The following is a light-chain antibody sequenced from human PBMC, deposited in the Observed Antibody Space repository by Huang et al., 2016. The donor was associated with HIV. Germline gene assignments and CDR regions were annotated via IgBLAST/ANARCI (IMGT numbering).Light chain of an antibody. V-gene: IGKV3-15*01. Sequence: EVVMTQSPVTLSVSPGERATLSCRASQNIGTNLAWYQQKLGHVPRLLMYGASTRSTGVPARFSGSGSGTEFTLTISSLQSEDCAVYYCQQYDNWRPWTFGQGTKVEIK. CDR1: QNIGTN. J-gene: IGKJ1*01. CDR2: GAS. CDR3: QQYDNWRPWT.